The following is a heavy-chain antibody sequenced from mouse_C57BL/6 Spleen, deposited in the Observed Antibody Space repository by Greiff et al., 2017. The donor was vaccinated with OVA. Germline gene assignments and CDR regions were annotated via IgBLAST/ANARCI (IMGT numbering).Heavy chain of an antibody. CDR2: IDPETGGT. CDR3: TRGNDTWFAY. V-gene: IGHV1-15*01. J-gene: IGHJ3*01. D-gene: IGHD2-3*01. CDR1: GYTFTDYE. Sequence: QVHVKQSGAELVRPGASVTLSCKASGYTFTDYEMHWVKQTPVHGLEWIGAIDPETGGTAYNQKFKGKAILTADKSSSTAYMELRSLTSEDSAVYYCTRGNDTWFAYWGQGTLVTVSA.